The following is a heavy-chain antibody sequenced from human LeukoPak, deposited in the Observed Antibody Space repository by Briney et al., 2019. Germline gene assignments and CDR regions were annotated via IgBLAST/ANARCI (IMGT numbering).Heavy chain of an antibody. CDR2: INPNSGGT. CDR1: GYTFTGYY. CDR3: ARVVLWFGELFYYYYYSMDV. V-gene: IGHV1-2*02. D-gene: IGHD3-10*01. J-gene: IGHJ6*03. Sequence: ASVKVSCKASGYTFTGYYMHWVRQAPGQGLEWMGWINPNSGGTNYAQKFQGRVTMTRDTSISTAYMELSRLRSDDTAVYYCARVVLWFGELFYYYYYSMDVWGKGTTVTISS.